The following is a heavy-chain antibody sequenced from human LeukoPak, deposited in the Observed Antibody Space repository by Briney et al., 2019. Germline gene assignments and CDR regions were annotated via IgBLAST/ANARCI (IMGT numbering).Heavy chain of an antibody. J-gene: IGHJ4*02. CDR1: GGSISSGSYW. CDR3: ARHTLISSAGFDY. V-gene: IGHV4-39*01. CDR2: IYYSGST. Sequence: SETLSLTCTVSGGSISSGSYWWGWIRQPPGKGLEWFGSIYYSGSTYYNTSLKSRVTISIDTSKNQSSLKLSSVTAADTAVYYCARHTLISSAGFDYWGQGTLLTVSS. D-gene: IGHD6-13*01.